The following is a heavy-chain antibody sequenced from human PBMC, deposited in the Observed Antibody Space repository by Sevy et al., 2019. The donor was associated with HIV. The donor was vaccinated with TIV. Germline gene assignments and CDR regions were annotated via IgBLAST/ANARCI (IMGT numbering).Heavy chain of an antibody. CDR3: ARVAIAVAGGNWFDP. D-gene: IGHD6-19*01. CDR2: ISAYNGNT. Sequence: ASVKVSCKASGYTFTSYGISWVRQAPGQGLEWMGWISAYNGNTNYAQKLQGRVTMTTDTSTSTAYMELRSLRSDDTAVYYCARVAIAVAGGNWFDPWGQGTLVTVSS. CDR1: GYTFTSYG. J-gene: IGHJ5*02. V-gene: IGHV1-18*01.